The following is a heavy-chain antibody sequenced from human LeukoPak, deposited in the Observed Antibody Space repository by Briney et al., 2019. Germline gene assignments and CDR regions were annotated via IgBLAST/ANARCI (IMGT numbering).Heavy chain of an antibody. Sequence: PSETLSLTCTVSGGSISGYYWSWLRQSPGKGLEGIGYIYYIGSTTYNPSLKSRVTISVDTSKNQFSLKLSSVTAADTAVYYCARSYYYGSGTFDYWGQGTLVTVSS. CDR2: IYYIGST. CDR1: GGSISGYY. V-gene: IGHV4-59*01. J-gene: IGHJ4*02. D-gene: IGHD3-10*01. CDR3: ARSYYYGSGTFDY.